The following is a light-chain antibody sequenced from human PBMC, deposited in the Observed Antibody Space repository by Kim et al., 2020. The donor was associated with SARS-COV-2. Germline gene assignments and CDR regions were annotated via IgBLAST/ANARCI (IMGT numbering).Light chain of an antibody. V-gene: IGLV1-47*01. CDR2: KND. CDR1: RTNLETNY. J-gene: IGLJ3*02. CDR3: TAWDDSLSVWA. Sequence: GQRGTSFCSWSRTNLETNYVSWYPHHPGTAPNLLIYKNDQRPSGVPARFSGSKSDTSASLAISGLRSEDEAEYYCTAWDDSLSVWAFGGGTQLTVL.